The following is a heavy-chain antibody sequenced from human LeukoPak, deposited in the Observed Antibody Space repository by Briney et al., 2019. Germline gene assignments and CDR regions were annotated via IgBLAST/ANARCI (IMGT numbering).Heavy chain of an antibody. CDR3: AKDSHWILFDD. V-gene: IGHV3-21*01. Sequence: PGGSLRLSCAVSGFTFSHYSMTWVRQAPGKGLEWVSSISSSSSFIYYADSVKGRFTISRDNAKKSLYLQMNSLRAEDTAVYYCAKDSHWILFDDWGQGTLVTVSS. CDR1: GFTFSHYS. D-gene: IGHD2-2*03. CDR2: ISSSSSFI. J-gene: IGHJ4*02.